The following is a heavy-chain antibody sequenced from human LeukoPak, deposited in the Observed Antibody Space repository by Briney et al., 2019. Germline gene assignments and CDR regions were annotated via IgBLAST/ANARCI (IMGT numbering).Heavy chain of an antibody. CDR2: IYYSGST. CDR3: ARRLASSSDTFDY. J-gene: IGHJ4*02. D-gene: IGHD4-17*01. V-gene: IGHV4-30-4*01. Sequence: QALETLSLTCTVSGGSISSGDYYWSWIRQPPGKGLVWIGYIYYSGSTYYNPSLKSRVTISVDTSKNQFSLNLSSVTAAGTAVYYCARRLASSSDTFDYWGQGTLVTVSS. CDR1: GGSISSGDYY.